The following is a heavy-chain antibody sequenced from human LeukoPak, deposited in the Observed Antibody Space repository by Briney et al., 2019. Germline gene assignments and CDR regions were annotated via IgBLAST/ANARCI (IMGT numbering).Heavy chain of an antibody. J-gene: IGHJ4*02. CDR3: ARSCSGGSCSQMGTLH. Sequence: GGSLRLSCAASGFTLSSYWMHWVRQAPGKGLVWVSRINSDGSITSYADSVKGRFTISRDNAKSTLYLQMNSLRAEDTAVYYCARSCSGGSCSQMGTLHWGQGTLVTVSS. CDR1: GFTLSSYW. V-gene: IGHV3-74*01. D-gene: IGHD2-15*01. CDR2: INSDGSIT.